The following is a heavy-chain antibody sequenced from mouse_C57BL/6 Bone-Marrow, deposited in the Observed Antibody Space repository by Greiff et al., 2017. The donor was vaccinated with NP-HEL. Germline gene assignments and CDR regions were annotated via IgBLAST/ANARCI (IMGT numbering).Heavy chain of an antibody. CDR3: ARDALYYYGSSPRYWYFDV. Sequence: DVKLVESGGGLVQSGRSLRLSCATSGFTFSDFYMEWVRQAPGKGLEWIAASRNKANDYTTEYSASVKGRFIVSRDTSQSILYLQMNALRAEDTAIYYCARDALYYYGSSPRYWYFDVWGTGTTVTVSS. CDR2: SRNKANDYTT. CDR1: GFTFSDFY. D-gene: IGHD1-1*01. J-gene: IGHJ1*03. V-gene: IGHV7-1*01.